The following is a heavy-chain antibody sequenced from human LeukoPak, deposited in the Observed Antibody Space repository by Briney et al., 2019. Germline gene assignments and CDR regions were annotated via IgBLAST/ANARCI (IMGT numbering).Heavy chain of an antibody. Sequence: GGSLRLSCAASGFIFSSYGMHWVRQAPGKGLEWVAVISYDGSNKYYADSVKGRFTISRDNSKNTLYLQMNSLRAEDTAVYYCARDSVATPTYFDYWGQGTLVTVSS. J-gene: IGHJ4*02. CDR3: ARDSVATPTYFDY. V-gene: IGHV3-30*19. CDR2: ISYDGSNK. CDR1: GFIFSSYG. D-gene: IGHD5-12*01.